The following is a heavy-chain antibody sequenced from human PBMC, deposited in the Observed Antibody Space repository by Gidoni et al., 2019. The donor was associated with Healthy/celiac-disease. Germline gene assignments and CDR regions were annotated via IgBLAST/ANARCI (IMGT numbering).Heavy chain of an antibody. Sequence: EVQLLESGGGLVQPGGSLRLSCAASGFTFSSYAMSWFRQAPGKGLEGVSAISGSGGSTYYADYVKGRFTISRDNSKNTLYLQMNSLRAEDTAVYYCAKLKVQGVLDYWGQGTLVTVSS. V-gene: IGHV3-23*01. D-gene: IGHD3-10*01. CDR3: AKLKVQGVLDY. CDR2: ISGSGGST. CDR1: GFTFSSYA. J-gene: IGHJ4*02.